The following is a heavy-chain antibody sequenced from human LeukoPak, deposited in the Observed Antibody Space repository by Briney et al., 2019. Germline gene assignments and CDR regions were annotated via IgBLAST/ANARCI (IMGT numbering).Heavy chain of an antibody. V-gene: IGHV4-38-2*01. Sequence: GSLRLSCGASGFTFSSYSMNWVRQAPGKGLEWIGSIYHSGSTYYNPSLKSRVTISVDTSRNQFSLKLSSVTAADTAVYYCARVQFGGVGYYFDYWGQGTLVTVSS. CDR3: ARVQFGGVGYYFDY. CDR2: IYHSGST. CDR1: GFTFSSYS. D-gene: IGHD3-16*01. J-gene: IGHJ4*02.